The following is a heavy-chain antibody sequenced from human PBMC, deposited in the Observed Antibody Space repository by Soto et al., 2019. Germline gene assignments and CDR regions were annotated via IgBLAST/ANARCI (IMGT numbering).Heavy chain of an antibody. V-gene: IGHV4-39*01. J-gene: IGHJ4*02. Sequence: PSETLSLTCTVSGGSISSSSYYWGWIRQPPGKGLEWIGSIYYSGSTYYNPSLKSRVTISVDTSKNQFSLKLSSVTAADTAVYYCARQVGKYCSSTSCYGFDYWGQGTLVTVSS. CDR1: GGSISSSSYY. CDR3: ARQVGKYCSSTSCYGFDY. CDR2: IYYSGST. D-gene: IGHD2-2*01.